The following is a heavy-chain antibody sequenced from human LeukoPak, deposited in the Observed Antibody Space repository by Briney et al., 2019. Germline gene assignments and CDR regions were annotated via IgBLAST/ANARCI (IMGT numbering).Heavy chain of an antibody. Sequence: SETLSLTCTVSGGSISSSSYYWGWIRQPPGKGLDWIGIINYRGNTYYNPSLKSRVTISVDTSKNQFSLKLSSVTAADTAVYYCARSMIVVRTFDYWGQGTLVTVSS. J-gene: IGHJ4*02. CDR2: INYRGNT. D-gene: IGHD3-22*01. V-gene: IGHV4-39*01. CDR1: GGSISSSSYY. CDR3: ARSMIVVRTFDY.